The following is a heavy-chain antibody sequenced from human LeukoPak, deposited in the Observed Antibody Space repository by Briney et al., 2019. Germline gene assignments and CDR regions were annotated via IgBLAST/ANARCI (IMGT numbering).Heavy chain of an antibody. CDR2: IYYSGST. V-gene: IGHV4-59*08. CDR1: GGSISSYY. CDR3: ARLKWGRSRGYFDY. D-gene: IGHD7-27*01. Sequence: PSETLSLTCTVSGGSISSYYWSWIRQPPGKGLEWIGYIYYSGSTNYNPSLKSRVTISVDTSKNQFSLKLSSVTAADTAVYYCARLKWGRSRGYFDYWGQGTLVTVSS. J-gene: IGHJ4*02.